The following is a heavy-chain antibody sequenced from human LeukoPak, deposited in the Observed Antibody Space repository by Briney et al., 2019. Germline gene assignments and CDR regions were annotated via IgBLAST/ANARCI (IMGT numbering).Heavy chain of an antibody. V-gene: IGHV3-23*01. CDR3: AKVDTAMVTLYSFDY. Sequence: GGSLRLSCAASGFTFSSYAMSWVRQAPGKGLEWVSAISGSGGSTYYADSVKGRFTIPRDNSKNTLYLQMNSLRAEDTAVYYCAKVDTAMVTLYSFDYWGQGTLVTVSS. D-gene: IGHD5-18*01. J-gene: IGHJ4*02. CDR2: ISGSGGST. CDR1: GFTFSSYA.